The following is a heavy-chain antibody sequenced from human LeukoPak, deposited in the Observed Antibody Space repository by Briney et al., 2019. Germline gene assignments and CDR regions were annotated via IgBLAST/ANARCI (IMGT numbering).Heavy chain of an antibody. Sequence: PGGSLRLSCAASGFTFSHYSMNWVRQAPGKGLEWVATIKQDGSEEYYVDSVKGRFTISRDNAKNSLYLQMNSLRAEDTAVYYCARDRGVFMVRGLEAFDIWGQGTMVTVSS. D-gene: IGHD3-10*01. V-gene: IGHV3-7*01. CDR3: ARDRGVFMVRGLEAFDI. CDR1: GFTFSHYS. CDR2: IKQDGSEE. J-gene: IGHJ3*02.